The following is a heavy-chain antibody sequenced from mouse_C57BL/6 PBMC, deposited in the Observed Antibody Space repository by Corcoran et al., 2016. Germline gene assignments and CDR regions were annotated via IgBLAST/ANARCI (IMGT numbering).Heavy chain of an antibody. D-gene: IGHD2-4*01. CDR3: ARFGDYDGYFDV. CDR1: GYAFSSYW. J-gene: IGHJ1*03. CDR2: IYPGDGDT. V-gene: IGHV1-80*01. Sequence: QVQLQQSGAELVKPGASVKISCKASGYAFSSYWMNWVKQRPGKGLEWIGQIYPGDGDTNYNGKFKGKATLTADKSSSTAYMQPSSLTSEDSAVYFCARFGDYDGYFDVWGTGTTVTVSS.